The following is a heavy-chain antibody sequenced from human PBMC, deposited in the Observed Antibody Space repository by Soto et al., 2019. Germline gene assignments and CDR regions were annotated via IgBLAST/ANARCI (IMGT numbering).Heavy chain of an antibody. CDR2: IYYSGNT. Sequence: SETLSLTCTVSGGSISSGGSYWGWIRQPPGKGLEWIGYIYYSGNTYFNPSLKSRVTLSVDTSKNQLSLNLSAVSAADTAVYYCVRYCSTTKCPFDYWGQGTLVTVSS. CDR3: VRYCSTTKCPFDY. CDR1: GGSISSGGSY. V-gene: IGHV4-30-4*01. J-gene: IGHJ4*02. D-gene: IGHD2-2*01.